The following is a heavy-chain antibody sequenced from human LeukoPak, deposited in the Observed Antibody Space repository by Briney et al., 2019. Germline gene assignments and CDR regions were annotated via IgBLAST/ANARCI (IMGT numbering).Heavy chain of an antibody. Sequence: ASVKVSCKASGGTFSSYATSWVRQAPGQGLEWMGRIIPILGIANYAQKFQGRVTITADKSTSTAYMELSSLRSEDTAVYYCARAMVPIGQLPSPEDYYYYGMDVWGQGTTVTVSS. D-gene: IGHD2-2*01. CDR3: ARAMVPIGQLPSPEDYYYYGMDV. CDR1: GGTFSSYA. J-gene: IGHJ6*02. CDR2: IIPILGIA. V-gene: IGHV1-69*04.